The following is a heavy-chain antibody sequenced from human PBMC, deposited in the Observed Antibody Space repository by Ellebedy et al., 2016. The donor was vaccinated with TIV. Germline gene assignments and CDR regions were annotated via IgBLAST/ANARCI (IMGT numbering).Heavy chain of an antibody. J-gene: IGHJ3*02. CDR3: AREKWELLKFDSAFDI. CDR2: IWYDGSNK. D-gene: IGHD1-26*01. CDR1: GFTFSSYG. V-gene: IGHV3-33*01. Sequence: GESLKISXAASGFTFSSYGMHWVRQAPGKGLEWVAVIWYDGSNKYYADSVKGRFTISRDNSKNTLYLQMNSLRAEDTAVYYCAREKWELLKFDSAFDIWGQGTMVTVSS.